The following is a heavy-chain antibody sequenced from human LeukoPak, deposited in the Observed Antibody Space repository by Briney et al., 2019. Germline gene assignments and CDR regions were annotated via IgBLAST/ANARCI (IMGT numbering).Heavy chain of an antibody. D-gene: IGHD4-17*01. CDR3: ARDWFDGDYDRFDY. CDR2: INQDGSQK. V-gene: IGHV3-7*03. Sequence: GGSLRLSCAVSGFTFSSYWMSWFRQAPGKGLEWVANINQDGSQKFSVDSVKGRFTISRDNAKNSLSLQMNSLRVEDTAVYYCARDWFDGDYDRFDYWGQGALVTVSS. CDR1: GFTFSSYW. J-gene: IGHJ4*02.